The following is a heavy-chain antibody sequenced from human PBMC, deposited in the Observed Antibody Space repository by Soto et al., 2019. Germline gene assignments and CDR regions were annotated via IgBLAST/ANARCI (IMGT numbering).Heavy chain of an antibody. Sequence: EVQLLESGGGLVQPGGSLRLSCAASGFTFSSYAMSWVRQAPGKGLEWVSAISGSGGSTYYADSVKGRFTISRDNSKNTLYLQMNSLRAEDTAVYYCAKAYITMIVVVIPAYFDYWGQGTLVTVSS. CDR3: AKAYITMIVVVIPAYFDY. V-gene: IGHV3-23*01. CDR2: ISGSGGST. CDR1: GFTFSSYA. D-gene: IGHD3-22*01. J-gene: IGHJ4*02.